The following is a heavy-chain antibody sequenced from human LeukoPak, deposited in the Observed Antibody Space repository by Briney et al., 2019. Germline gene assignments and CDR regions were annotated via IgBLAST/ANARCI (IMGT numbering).Heavy chain of an antibody. V-gene: IGHV1-2*02. CDR3: ARDDGYCSGGSCPAFDY. CDR1: GYTFTGYY. D-gene: IGHD2-15*01. Sequence: ASVKVSCKASGYTFTGYYMHWVRQAPGQGLEWMGWINPNSGGTNYAQKFQGRVTMTRDTSISTAYMELSTLRSDDTAVYYCARDDGYCSGGSCPAFDYWGQGTLVTVSS. CDR2: INPNSGGT. J-gene: IGHJ4*02.